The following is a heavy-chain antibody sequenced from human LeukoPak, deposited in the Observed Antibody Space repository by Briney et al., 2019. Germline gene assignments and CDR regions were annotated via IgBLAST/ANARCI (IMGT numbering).Heavy chain of an antibody. CDR3: AKGPYNWNYGVYYYYYMDV. CDR1: GFTFSSYA. V-gene: IGHV3-23*01. D-gene: IGHD1-7*01. Sequence: GGSLRLSCAASGFTFSSYAMSWVRQAPGKGLEWVSAISGSGGSTYYADSVKGRFTIFRDNSKNTLYLQMNSLRAEDTAVYYCAKGPYNWNYGVYYYYYMDVWGKGTTVTVSS. J-gene: IGHJ6*03. CDR2: ISGSGGST.